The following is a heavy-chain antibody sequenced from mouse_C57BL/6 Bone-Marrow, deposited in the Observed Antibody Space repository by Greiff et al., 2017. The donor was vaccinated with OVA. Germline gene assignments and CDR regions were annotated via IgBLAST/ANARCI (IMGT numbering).Heavy chain of an antibody. CDR3: ARSRVRRLAY. D-gene: IGHD2-14*01. CDR2: IHPNSGST. CDR1: GSTFTSYW. V-gene: IGHV1-64*01. Sequence: VQLQQPGAELVKPGASVKLSCKASGSTFTSYWMHWVQQRPGQGLEWIGMIHPNSGSTNYNEKFKSKATLTVDKSSRTAYMQLSSLTSEDSAVYYCARSRVRRLAYWGQGTLVTVSA. J-gene: IGHJ3*01.